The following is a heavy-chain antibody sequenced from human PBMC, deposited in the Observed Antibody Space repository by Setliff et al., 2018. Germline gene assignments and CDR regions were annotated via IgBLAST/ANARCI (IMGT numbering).Heavy chain of an antibody. D-gene: IGHD3-22*01. CDR3: ARRRRFDSGGPRSPWYFDL. CDR1: GFNFLDYW. V-gene: IGHV5-51*01. Sequence: PGESLKSSCKASGFNFLDYWIGWVRQLPGKGLEWMGIIYPDDSDTRYSPSVQGPFTISADKSISTAYLQWSSLKASDTAFYYCARRRRFDSGGPRSPWYFDLWGRGTLVTVSS. CDR2: IYPDDSDT. J-gene: IGHJ2*01.